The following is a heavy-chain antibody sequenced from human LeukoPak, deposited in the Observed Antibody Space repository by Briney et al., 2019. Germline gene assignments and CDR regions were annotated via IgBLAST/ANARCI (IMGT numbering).Heavy chain of an antibody. CDR1: GSSFTSYW. V-gene: IGHV5-51*01. J-gene: IGHJ4*02. CDR2: IYPSNSDT. D-gene: IGHD6-6*01. CDR3: ARWPTGSSSSYFDY. Sequence: GESLKISCKGSGSSFTSYWIGWVRQMPGKGLEWMAIIYPSNSDTRYSPSFQGQVTISADKSISTAYLQWSSLKASDSAMYYCARWPTGSSSSYFDYWGQGTLVTVSS.